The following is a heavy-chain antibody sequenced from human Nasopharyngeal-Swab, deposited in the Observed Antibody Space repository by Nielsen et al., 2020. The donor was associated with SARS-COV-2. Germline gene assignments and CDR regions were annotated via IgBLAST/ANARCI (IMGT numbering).Heavy chain of an antibody. J-gene: IGHJ6*02. CDR3: ASFPYDSSGSYYYYGMDV. CDR1: GGTFSSYA. CDR2: IIPIFGTA. V-gene: IGHV1-69*13. Sequence: SVKVSCKASGGTFSSYAISWVRQAPGQGLEWMGGIIPIFGTANYAQKFQGRVTITADESTSTAYTELSSLRSEDTAVYYCASFPYDSSGSYYYYGMDVWGQGTTVTVSS. D-gene: IGHD3-22*01.